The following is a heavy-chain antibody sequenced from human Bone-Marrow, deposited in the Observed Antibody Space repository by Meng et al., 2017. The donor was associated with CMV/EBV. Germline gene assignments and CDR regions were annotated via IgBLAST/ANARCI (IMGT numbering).Heavy chain of an antibody. CDR2: INPKSGDT. D-gene: IGHD2/OR15-2a*01. CDR1: GYTFTGYY. Sequence: ASVKVSCKASGYTFTGYYIHWVRQAPGQGLEWIGWINPKSGDTGFAEQFQGRVTGTRDTSISTVFMDLSRLRSDDTAVYYCAREVTSSLRGLDPWGQGTLVTVSS. J-gene: IGHJ5*02. V-gene: IGHV1-2*02. CDR3: AREVTSSLRGLDP.